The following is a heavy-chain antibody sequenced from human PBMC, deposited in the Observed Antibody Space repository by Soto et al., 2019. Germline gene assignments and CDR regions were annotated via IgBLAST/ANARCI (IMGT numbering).Heavy chain of an antibody. Sequence: ASLKVSCKSSGYTFTRYPMHWVRQAPVQVLEWMGWINAANGDTKYSQKFQGRVTITRDPSAITAYMELSSLRSEDTAVYYCARDWTHYDSSGPGDYWGQGNLVTGSS. V-gene: IGHV1-3*01. CDR1: GYTFTRYP. D-gene: IGHD3-22*01. CDR3: ARDWTHYDSSGPGDY. J-gene: IGHJ4*02. CDR2: INAANGDT.